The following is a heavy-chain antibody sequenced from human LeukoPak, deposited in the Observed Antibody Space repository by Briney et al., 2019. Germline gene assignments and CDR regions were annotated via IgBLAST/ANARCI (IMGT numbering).Heavy chain of an antibody. V-gene: IGHV1-69*13. D-gene: IGHD3-10*01. CDR3: ARAPEGSGSYHFSYPETTAHYYYYMDV. CDR2: IIPIFGTA. CDR1: GGTFSSYA. Sequence: GASVKVSCKASGGTFSSYAISWVRQAPGQGLEWMGGIIPIFGTANYAQKFQGRVTITADESTSTAYMELSSLRSEDTAAYYCARAPEGSGSYHFSYPETTAHYYYYMDVWGKGTTVTISS. J-gene: IGHJ6*03.